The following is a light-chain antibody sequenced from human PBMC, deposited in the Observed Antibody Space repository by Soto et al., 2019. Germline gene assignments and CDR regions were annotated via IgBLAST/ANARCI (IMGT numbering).Light chain of an antibody. CDR3: QQSYSTLLT. CDR1: QSISSY. V-gene: IGKV1-39*01. Sequence: DIQMTQSPSSLSASVGDRVTITCRASQSISSYLNWYQQKPGKAPKLLIYAASSLQSGVPSRFSGSGSGTDFTLTISSLQPEDFATYYCQQSYSTLLTXGGGTRWISN. CDR2: AAS. J-gene: IGKJ4*01.